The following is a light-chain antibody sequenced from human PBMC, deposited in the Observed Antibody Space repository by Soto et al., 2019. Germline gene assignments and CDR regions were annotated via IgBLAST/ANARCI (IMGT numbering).Light chain of an antibody. CDR2: EGS. Sequence: QSALTRPASVSGSPGQSITISCTGTSSDVGYYNVVSWYQQHPGKAPKLMIYEGSKRPSGVSNRFSGSKSGNTASLTISGLQAEDEADYYCCSYADRSTYVFGTGTKVTVL. CDR3: CSYADRSTYV. CDR1: SSDVGYYNV. J-gene: IGLJ1*01. V-gene: IGLV2-23*01.